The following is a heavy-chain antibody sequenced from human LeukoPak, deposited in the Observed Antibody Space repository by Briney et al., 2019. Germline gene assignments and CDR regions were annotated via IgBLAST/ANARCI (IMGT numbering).Heavy chain of an antibody. V-gene: IGHV7-4-1*02. J-gene: IGHJ4*02. Sequence: GASVKVSCKASGYTFTGYYMHWVRQGPGQGLEWMGWINTNTGNPTYAQGFTGRFVFSLDTSVSTAYLQISSLKAEDTAVYYCARGQGAVVMGYWGQGTLVTVSS. D-gene: IGHD4-23*01. CDR1: GYTFTGYY. CDR2: INTNTGNP. CDR3: ARGQGAVVMGY.